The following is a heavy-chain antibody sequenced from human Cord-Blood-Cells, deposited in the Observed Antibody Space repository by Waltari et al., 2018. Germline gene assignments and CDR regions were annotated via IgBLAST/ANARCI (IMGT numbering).Heavy chain of an antibody. Sequence: EVQLVESGGGLVQPGGSLRLSGVASVFTFSSNCMRWVRQAPGKGLEWVANIKQDGSEKYYVDSVKGRFTISRDNAKNSLYLQMNSLRAEDTAVYYCARDQGIPDYWGQGTLVTVSS. CDR2: IKQDGSEK. CDR3: ARDQGIPDY. V-gene: IGHV3-7*01. D-gene: IGHD3-10*01. J-gene: IGHJ4*02. CDR1: VFTFSSNC.